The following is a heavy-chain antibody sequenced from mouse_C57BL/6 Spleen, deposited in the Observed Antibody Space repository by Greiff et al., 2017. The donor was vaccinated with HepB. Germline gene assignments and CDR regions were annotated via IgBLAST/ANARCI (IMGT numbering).Heavy chain of an antibody. CDR2: IDPETGGT. D-gene: IGHD2-5*01. V-gene: IGHV1-15*01. Sequence: QVQLQQSGAELVRPGASVTLSCKASGYTFTDYEMHWVKQTPVHGLEWIGAIDPETGGTAYNQKFKGKAILTADKSSSTAYMELRSLTSEDSAVYYCTRRHYYSKEGFAYWGQGTLVTVSA. J-gene: IGHJ3*01. CDR3: TRRHYYSKEGFAY. CDR1: GYTFTDYE.